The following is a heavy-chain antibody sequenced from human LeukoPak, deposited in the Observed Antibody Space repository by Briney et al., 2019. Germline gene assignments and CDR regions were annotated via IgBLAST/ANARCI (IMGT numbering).Heavy chain of an antibody. J-gene: IGHJ4*02. D-gene: IGHD6-19*01. CDR2: ISYDGSNK. CDR3: AKGLDSSGCYTGLRY. V-gene: IGHV3-30*18. CDR1: GFTFSSFG. Sequence: GGSLRLSCAASGFTFSSFGMHWVRQAPGKGLEWGAVISYDGSNKYCADSVKGRFSISRDNSKNTLCLQVNSLRTEDTAVYYCAKGLDSSGCYTGLRYWGQGTLVTVSS.